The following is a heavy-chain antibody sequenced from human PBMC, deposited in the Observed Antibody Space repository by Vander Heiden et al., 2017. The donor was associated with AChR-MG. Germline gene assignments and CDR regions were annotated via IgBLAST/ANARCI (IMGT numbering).Heavy chain of an antibody. J-gene: IGHJ6*02. V-gene: IGHV3-23*01. CDR3: AKGYFWSGYSLAYYGMDV. CDR1: GFTFSSSA. D-gene: IGHD3-3*01. Sequence: EVQLLVSGGGLVQPGGSLRLSCAASGFTFSSSAVSWVRQARGKGLEWVSAISGRGGSTYYADAVKGRFTISRDNSKNTLYLQMNSLRAEDTAVYYCAKGYFWSGYSLAYYGMDVWGQGTTVTVSS. CDR2: ISGRGGST.